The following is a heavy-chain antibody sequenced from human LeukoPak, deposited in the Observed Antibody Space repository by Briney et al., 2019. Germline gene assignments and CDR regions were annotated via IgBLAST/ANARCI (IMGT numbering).Heavy chain of an antibody. J-gene: IGHJ1*01. V-gene: IGHV4-34*01. Sequence: PSETLSLTCAVYGGSFSGYYWSWIRQPPGKGLEWIGEINHSGSTNYNPSLKSRVTISVDTSKNQFSLKLSSVTAADAAVYYCARVRGAAAGKYFQHWGQGTLVTVSS. CDR3: ARVRGAAAGKYFQH. D-gene: IGHD6-13*01. CDR1: GGSFSGYY. CDR2: INHSGST.